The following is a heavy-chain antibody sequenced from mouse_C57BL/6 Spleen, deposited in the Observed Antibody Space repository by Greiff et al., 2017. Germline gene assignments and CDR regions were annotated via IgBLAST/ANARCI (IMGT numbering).Heavy chain of an antibody. CDR2: IHPSDSDT. V-gene: IGHV1-74*01. Sequence: QVQLKQPGAELVKPGASVKVSCKASGYTFTSYWMHWVKQRPGQGLEWIGRIHPSDSDTNYNQKFKGKATLTVDKSSSTAYMQLSSLTSEDSAVYYCAIAGVTTADHFDVWGTGTMVTVSS. J-gene: IGHJ1*03. D-gene: IGHD1-2*01. CDR3: AIAGVTTADHFDV. CDR1: GYTFTSYW.